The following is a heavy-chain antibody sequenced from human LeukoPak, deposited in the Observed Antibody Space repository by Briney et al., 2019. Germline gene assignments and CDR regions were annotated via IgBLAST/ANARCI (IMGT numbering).Heavy chain of an antibody. Sequence: GGSLRLSCAASGFTFSSYWMSWVRQAPGKGLEWVSAISGSGGSTYYADSVKGRFTISRDNAKNSLYPQMNSLRAEDTALYYCAKSLWSGTTSWVDYWGQGTLVTVSS. V-gene: IGHV3-23*01. CDR1: GFTFSSYW. CDR2: ISGSGGST. D-gene: IGHD1-1*01. J-gene: IGHJ4*02. CDR3: AKSLWSGTTSWVDY.